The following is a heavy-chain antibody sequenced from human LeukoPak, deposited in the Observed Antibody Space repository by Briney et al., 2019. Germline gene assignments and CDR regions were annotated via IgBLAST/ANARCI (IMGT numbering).Heavy chain of an antibody. V-gene: IGHV3-48*01. CDR1: GFTFSSCS. D-gene: IGHD4-11*01. CDR2: ISSSSSTI. Sequence: PGGSLRLSCAASGFTFSSCSMNWVRQAPGKGLEWVSYISSSSSTIYYADSVKGRFTISRDNAKNSLYLQMNSLRAEDTALYYCARDFLRDYSNYVGWFDPWGQGTLVTVSS. CDR3: ARDFLRDYSNYVGWFDP. J-gene: IGHJ5*02.